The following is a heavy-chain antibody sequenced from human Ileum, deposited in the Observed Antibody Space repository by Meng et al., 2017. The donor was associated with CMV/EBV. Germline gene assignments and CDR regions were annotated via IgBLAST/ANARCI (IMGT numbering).Heavy chain of an antibody. CDR3: ARGWLQTGFDN. CDR1: GDSLSRTIGA. Sequence: ISGDSLSRTIGALNWIRQSPSRGLDLLVRTFYNSTWIHHSAVSMKGRMIISSDTAKNQFSLQVNSVTAEDTAVYYCARGWLQTGFDNWGQGTLVTVSS. D-gene: IGHD5-24*01. V-gene: IGHV6-1*01. CDR2: TFYNSTWIH. J-gene: IGHJ4*02.